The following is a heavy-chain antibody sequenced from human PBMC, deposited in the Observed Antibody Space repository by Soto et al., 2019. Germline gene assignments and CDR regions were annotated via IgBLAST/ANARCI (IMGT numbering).Heavy chain of an antibody. CDR2: MNGAGTST. Sequence: VESGGELVLHGGSLRLSCSASGFTPSNYWMNWLRQVPGKGPVWVARMNGAGTSTNYADSVEGSISISRDTAKNTLYLQMISRTVEDMALYYWARVHASRLGAVDVWGQGTLVTVSS. D-gene: IGHD3-16*01. CDR1: GFTPSNYW. V-gene: IGHV3-74*01. J-gene: IGHJ3*01. CDR3: ARVHASRLGAVDV.